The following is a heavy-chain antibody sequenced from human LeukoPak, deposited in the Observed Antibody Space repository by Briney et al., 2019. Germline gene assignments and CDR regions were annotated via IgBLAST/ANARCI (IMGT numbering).Heavy chain of an antibody. D-gene: IGHD2-15*01. J-gene: IGHJ4*02. Sequence: ASVKVSCKASGGTFSSYAISWVRQAPGQGLEWMGGIIPIFGTANYAQKFQGRVTITADKSTSTAYMELSSLRSDDTAVYYCARDSGYCSGGSCGGRANFDYWGQGTLVTVSS. CDR3: ARDSGYCSGGSCGGRANFDY. CDR1: GGTFSSYA. CDR2: IIPIFGTA. V-gene: IGHV1-69*06.